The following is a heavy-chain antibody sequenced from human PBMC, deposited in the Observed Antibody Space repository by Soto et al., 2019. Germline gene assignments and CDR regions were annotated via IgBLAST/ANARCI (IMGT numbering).Heavy chain of an antibody. V-gene: IGHV4-31*03. CDR3: AREECGDCYVPGLDAFHI. CDR1: GGSISSGDYY. D-gene: IGHD2-21*02. Sequence: SETLSLTCTVSGGSISSGDYYWSWVRQYPGKGREWIGYSHYSGRHYYNPSLRSRVTISVDTSKNQFSLKLNSVTAADTAVHYRAREECGDCYVPGLDAFHIWGQATTVPAS. J-gene: IGHJ3*02. CDR2: SHYSGRH.